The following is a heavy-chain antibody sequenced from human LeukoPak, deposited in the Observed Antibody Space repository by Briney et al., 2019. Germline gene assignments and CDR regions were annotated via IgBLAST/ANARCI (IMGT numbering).Heavy chain of an antibody. Sequence: GRSLRLSRAASGFTFDDYAMHWVRQAPGKGLEWVSGISSDGSSTSYADSVKGRFTISRDNAKNTLYLQMNSLRAEDTAVYYCARVRSSSGYYFVLGDAFDIWGQGTMVTVSS. D-gene: IGHD3-22*01. CDR1: GFTFDDYA. V-gene: IGHV3-9*01. J-gene: IGHJ3*02. CDR3: ARVRSSSGYYFVLGDAFDI. CDR2: ISSDGSST.